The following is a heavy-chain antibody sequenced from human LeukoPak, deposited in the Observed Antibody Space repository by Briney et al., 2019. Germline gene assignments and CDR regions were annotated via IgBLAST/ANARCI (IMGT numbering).Heavy chain of an antibody. CDR1: GFTFSAYW. D-gene: IGHD6-19*01. CDR2: INEDGGLK. CDR3: ARVGKNGWDFDH. Sequence: GGSLRLSCAASGFTFSAYWMTWVRQAPGKGLEWVANINEDGGLKYYVDSVKGRFTISRDNTNNSLYLQMISLRVDDTAVYYCARVGKNGWDFDHWGQGTLVTVSP. J-gene: IGHJ4*02. V-gene: IGHV3-7*01.